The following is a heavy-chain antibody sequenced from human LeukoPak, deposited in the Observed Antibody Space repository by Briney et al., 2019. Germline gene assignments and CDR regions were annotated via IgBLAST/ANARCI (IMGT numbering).Heavy chain of an antibody. Sequence: GGSLTLSCAASGFTVSSNYMSWVRQAPGKGLEWVSVIYSGGSTYYADSVKGRFTISRDNSKNTLYLQMNSLRAEDTAVYYCARFAADYWGQGTLVTVSS. V-gene: IGHV3-66*01. CDR1: GFTVSSNY. J-gene: IGHJ4*02. CDR2: IYSGGST. CDR3: ARFAADY.